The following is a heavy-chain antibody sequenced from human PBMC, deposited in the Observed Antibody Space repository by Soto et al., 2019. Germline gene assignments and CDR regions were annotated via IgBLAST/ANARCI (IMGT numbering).Heavy chain of an antibody. D-gene: IGHD2-2*01. CDR3: ARVGYCSSTSCYQYYFDY. V-gene: IGHV4-59*01. CDR2: IYYSGST. J-gene: IGHJ4*02. Sequence: SETLSLTCTVSGGSISSYYWSWIRQPPGKGLEWIGYIYYSGSTNYNPSLKSRVTISVDTSKNQFSLKLSSVTAADTAVYYCARVGYCSSTSCYQYYFDYWGQGTLVTVSS. CDR1: GGSISSYY.